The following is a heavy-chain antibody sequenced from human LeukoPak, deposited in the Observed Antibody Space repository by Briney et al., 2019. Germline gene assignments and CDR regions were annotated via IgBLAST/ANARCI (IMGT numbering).Heavy chain of an antibody. CDR2: IDGSSRSI. V-gene: IGHV3-48*02. D-gene: IGHD5-24*01. Sequence: PGGSLRLSCAASGFSFNSYGMNWVRQAPREGLEWVSYIDGSSRSIYYADSVKGRFTVSRDNAKNSLFLQMNSLRDEDTAVYFCARKMALWGQGTLVTVSS. J-gene: IGHJ4*02. CDR1: GFSFNSYG. CDR3: ARKMAL.